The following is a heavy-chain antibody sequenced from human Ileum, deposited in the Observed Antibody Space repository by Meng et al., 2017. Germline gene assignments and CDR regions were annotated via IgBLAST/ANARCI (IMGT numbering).Heavy chain of an antibody. CDR1: GDSVSSSSYF. V-gene: IGHV4-39*01. CDR3: AAQHTSSGGGYGWFDP. CDR2: ITYTGNS. D-gene: IGHD6-13*01. Sequence: QLQLQGSGPGLVKPSETLSLPCLVSGDSVSSSSYFWVWMRQPPGKGLEYIGGITYTGNSFFNPSLNPSLKTRLSTSFDTSKNQFSLKVNAVIAADTAVYYCAAQHTSSGGGYGWFDPWGQGILVTVSS. J-gene: IGHJ5*02.